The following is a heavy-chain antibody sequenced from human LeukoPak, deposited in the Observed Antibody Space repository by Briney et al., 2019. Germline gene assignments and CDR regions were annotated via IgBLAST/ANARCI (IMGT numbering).Heavy chain of an antibody. J-gene: IGHJ4*02. D-gene: IGHD3-3*01. CDR2: ISYDVANK. Sequence: SGGSLRLSCAASGFTCSRYAIHWLRQAPGKGLKWVTDISYDVANKYYADSVKGRFTISRDNSKNTVYLQMNSLRSQDTAVYYCARADSTYYDIWSGYQPFDYWGQGTLVTVSS. V-gene: IGHV3-30-3*01. CDR3: ARADSTYYDIWSGYQPFDY. CDR1: GFTCSRYA.